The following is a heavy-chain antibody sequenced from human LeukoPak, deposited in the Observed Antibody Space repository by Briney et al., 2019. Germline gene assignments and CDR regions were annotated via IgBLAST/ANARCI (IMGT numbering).Heavy chain of an antibody. V-gene: IGHV3-23*01. CDR1: GFAFSSYA. Sequence: AGGSLRLSCAASGFAFSSYAMSWVRQAPGKGLEWVSAISGSGDNTYYADPVKGRFTISRDNSKNTLYLQMNSLRAEDTAVYYCAKRTAVFGIKDYYYYMDVWGKGTTVTVSS. J-gene: IGHJ6*03. CDR2: ISGSGDNT. D-gene: IGHD2-8*01. CDR3: AKRTAVFGIKDYYYYMDV.